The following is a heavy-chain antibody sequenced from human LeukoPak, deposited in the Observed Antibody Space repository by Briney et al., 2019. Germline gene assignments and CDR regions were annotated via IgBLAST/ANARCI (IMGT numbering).Heavy chain of an antibody. V-gene: IGHV3-21*01. CDR3: AGDHTAMVTGWFDP. J-gene: IGHJ5*02. Sequence: GGSLRLSCAASGFTFSSYSMNWVRQAPGKGLEWVSSISSSSSYIYYADSVKGRFTISRDNAKNSLYLQMNSLRAEDTAVYYCAGDHTAMVTGWFDPWGQGTLVTVSS. CDR2: ISSSSSYI. D-gene: IGHD5-18*01. CDR1: GFTFSSYS.